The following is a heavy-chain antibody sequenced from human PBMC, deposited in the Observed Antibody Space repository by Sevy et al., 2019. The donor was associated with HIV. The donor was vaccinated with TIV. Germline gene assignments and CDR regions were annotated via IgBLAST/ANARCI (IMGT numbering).Heavy chain of an antibody. CDR1: GFTYNGYG. Sequence: GGSLRLSCAASGFTYNGYGMHWVRQAPGKGLEWVAVIWYDGSNKEYADSVKGRFTISRDNSKNTLYLQMNNLRAEDTAVYYCARESIAVAEIGYYFHYWGQGTLVTVSS. CDR2: IWYDGSNK. J-gene: IGHJ4*02. D-gene: IGHD6-19*01. V-gene: IGHV3-33*01. CDR3: ARESIAVAEIGYYFHY.